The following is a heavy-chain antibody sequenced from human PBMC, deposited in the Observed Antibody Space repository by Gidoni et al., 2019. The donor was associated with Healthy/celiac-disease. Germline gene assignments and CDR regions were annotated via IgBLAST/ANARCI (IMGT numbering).Heavy chain of an antibody. CDR1: GGSIISYY. CDR3: ARERRMIGAFDI. Sequence: QVQLQESGSGLVKPSETLSLTCTASGGSIISYYWSWTRQPPGKGLEWIGYIYYSGSTNYNPSLKSRVTISVDTSKNQFSLKLSSVTAADTAVYYCARERRMIGAFDIWGQGTMVTVSS. J-gene: IGHJ3*02. D-gene: IGHD3-22*01. CDR2: IYYSGST. V-gene: IGHV4-59*01.